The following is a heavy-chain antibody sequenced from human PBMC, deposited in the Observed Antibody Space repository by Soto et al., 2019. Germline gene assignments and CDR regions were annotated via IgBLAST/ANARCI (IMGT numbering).Heavy chain of an antibody. CDR1: RGTFSSYT. V-gene: IGHV1-69*04. CDR3: ARDRGGSYHFDY. J-gene: IGHJ4*02. CDR2: IIPILGIA. Sequence: GASVKVSCKASRGTFSSYTISWVRQAPGQGLEWMGRIIPILGIANYAQKFQGRVTITADKSTSTAYMELSSLRSEDTAVYYCARDRGGSYHFDYWGQGTLVTVSS. D-gene: IGHD2-15*01.